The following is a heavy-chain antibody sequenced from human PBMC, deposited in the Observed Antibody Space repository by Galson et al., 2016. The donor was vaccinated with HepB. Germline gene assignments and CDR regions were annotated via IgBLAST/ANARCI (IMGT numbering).Heavy chain of an antibody. D-gene: IGHD3-9*01. V-gene: IGHV2-5*01. J-gene: IGHJ3*02. CDR2: IYWNDNK. Sequence: PALVTPTQTLTLTCTFSGFSLSTSGVGVGWIRQPPGKALEWLALIYWNDNKRYSPSLKRRLPITMDPSKNQVVLTMTSMDPVDTATYYCAHSVLRYFDWLLYSDAFDIWGQGTMVTVSS. CDR1: GFSLSTSGVG. CDR3: AHSVLRYFDWLLYSDAFDI.